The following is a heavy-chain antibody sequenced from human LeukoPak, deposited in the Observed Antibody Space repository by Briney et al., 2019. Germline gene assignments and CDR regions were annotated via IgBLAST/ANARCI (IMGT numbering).Heavy chain of an antibody. CDR3: AREDGDRDY. CDR1: GGTFSSYA. J-gene: IGHJ4*02. D-gene: IGHD7-27*01. V-gene: IGHV1-69*06. CDR2: VIPIFGTA. Sequence: ASVKVSCKASGGTFSSYAISWVRQAPGQGLEWMGGVIPIFGTANYAQKFQGRVTITAGKSTSTAYMELSSLRSEDTAVYYCAREDGDRDYWGQGTLVTVSS.